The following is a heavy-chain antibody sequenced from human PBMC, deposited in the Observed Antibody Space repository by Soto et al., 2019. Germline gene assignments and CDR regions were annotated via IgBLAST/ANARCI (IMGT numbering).Heavy chain of an antibody. D-gene: IGHD6-19*01. Sequence: QVHLVESGGGGVQPGRSLRLSCDASGFTFSTYAMHWVRRAPGKGLELVSVIWYDGTNKYYADCVKGRFTISRDNFRNTVYLHMSSLRDEDTAVYYCARGGPYSSGGWFDYWGQGTQVTVSS. CDR2: IWYDGTNK. J-gene: IGHJ4*02. CDR1: GFTFSTYA. V-gene: IGHV3-33*01. CDR3: ARGGPYSSGGWFDY.